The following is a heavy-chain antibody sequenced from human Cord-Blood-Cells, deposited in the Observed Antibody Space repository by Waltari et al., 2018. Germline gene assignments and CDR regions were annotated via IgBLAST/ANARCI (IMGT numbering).Heavy chain of an antibody. Sequence: QVQLVQSGAEVKKPGASVKVSCKVSGYTLTALSMPWVRQAPGKGLEWMGGFDPEDGETIYAQKFQGRVTMTEDTSTDTAYMELSSLRSEDTAVYYCATYCSSTSCYDAFDIWGQGTMVTVSS. CDR2: FDPEDGET. D-gene: IGHD2-2*01. CDR1: GYTLTALS. V-gene: IGHV1-24*01. J-gene: IGHJ3*02. CDR3: ATYCSSTSCYDAFDI.